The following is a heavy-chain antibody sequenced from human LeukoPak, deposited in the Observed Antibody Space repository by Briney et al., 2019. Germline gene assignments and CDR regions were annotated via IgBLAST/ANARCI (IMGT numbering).Heavy chain of an antibody. V-gene: IGHV3-74*01. J-gene: IGHJ4*02. Sequence: GGTLRLSCVASGFTFSTYWMHWVRKAPGKGQLWVSLLSGDGSSTRFADSLKGRFTISRDNATNTLYLQMNSLRAEDTAVYFCARASTTVPNLLDNWGQGTLVTVSS. CDR1: GFTFSTYW. CDR3: ARASTTVPNLLDN. D-gene: IGHD4-17*01. CDR2: LSGDGSST.